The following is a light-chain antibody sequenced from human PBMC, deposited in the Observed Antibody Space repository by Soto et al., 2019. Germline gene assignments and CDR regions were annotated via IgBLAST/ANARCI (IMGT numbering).Light chain of an antibody. J-gene: IGKJ4*01. CDR3: QHSYSTPPS. CDR1: QSISTY. V-gene: IGKV1-39*01. Sequence: DIQMTQSPSSLSASVGDRVTITCRASQSISTYLNWYQQKPGKAPKFLISAASSLQSGVPSRFSGSGSGTDFTLTISSLQPEDFATYYCQHSYSTPPSFGGGTKVEIK. CDR2: AAS.